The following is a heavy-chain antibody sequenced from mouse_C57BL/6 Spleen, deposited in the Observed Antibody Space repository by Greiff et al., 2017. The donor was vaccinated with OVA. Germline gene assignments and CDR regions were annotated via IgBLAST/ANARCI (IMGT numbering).Heavy chain of an antibody. CDR2: ILPGSGST. CDR3: ASRGFYYGSSYEGDY. D-gene: IGHD1-1*01. J-gene: IGHJ2*01. Sequence: VQLQQSGAELMKPGASVKLSCKATGYTFTGYWIEWVKQRPGHGLEWIGEILPGSGSTNYNEKFKGKATFTADTSSNTAYMQLSSLTTEDSAIYYCASRGFYYGSSYEGDYWGQGTTLTVSS. V-gene: IGHV1-9*01. CDR1: GYTFTGYW.